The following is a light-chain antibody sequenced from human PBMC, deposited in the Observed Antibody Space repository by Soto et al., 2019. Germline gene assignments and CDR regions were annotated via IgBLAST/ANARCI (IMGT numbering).Light chain of an antibody. J-gene: IGLJ2*01. CDR2: DVS. V-gene: IGLV2-14*01. CDR1: SSDVGGYNY. CDR3: GSYTSSSTGGV. Sequence: QSALTQPASVSGSPGQSITISCTGTSSDVGGYNYVSCYQQHPGKAPKLMIYDVSNRPSGVSNRFSGSKSGNTASLTISGLQAEDEADYYCGSYTSSSTGGVFGGGTKLTVL.